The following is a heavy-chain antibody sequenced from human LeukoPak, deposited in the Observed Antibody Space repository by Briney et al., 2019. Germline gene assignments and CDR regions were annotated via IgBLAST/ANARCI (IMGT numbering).Heavy chain of an antibody. CDR3: ARGGGSYSGGLEYFDY. CDR2: INPNSGGT. D-gene: IGHD1-26*01. J-gene: IGHJ4*02. CDR1: GYTFTGYY. Sequence: ASVKVSCKASGYTFTGYYMHWVRQAPGQGLEWMGWINPNSGGTNYAQKFQGRVTMTRDTSISTAYMELSRLRSDDTAVYYCARGGGSYSGGLEYFDYWGQGTLVTVSS. V-gene: IGHV1-2*02.